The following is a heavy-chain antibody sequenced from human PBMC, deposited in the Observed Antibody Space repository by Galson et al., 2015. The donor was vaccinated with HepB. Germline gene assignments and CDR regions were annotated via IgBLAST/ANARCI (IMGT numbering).Heavy chain of an antibody. V-gene: IGHV3-11*01. D-gene: IGHD3-3*01. CDR2: ISGRTNTI. Sequence: SLRLSCAASGFTFSDYYMSWIRQAPGKGLEWVSYISGRTNTIYYADSVKGRFTISRDNAKNSVYLQMNSLRAEDTAVYYCARGGERIAILGGYYAMDVWGQGTTVIVSS. CDR3: ARGGERIAILGGYYAMDV. J-gene: IGHJ6*02. CDR1: GFTFSDYY.